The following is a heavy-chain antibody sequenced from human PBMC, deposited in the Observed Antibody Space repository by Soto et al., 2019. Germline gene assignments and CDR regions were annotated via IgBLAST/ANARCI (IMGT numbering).Heavy chain of an antibody. J-gene: IGHJ6*02. Sequence: SETLSLTCTVSGGSISSYYWSWIRQPPGKGLEWIGYIYYSGSTNYNPSLKSRVTISVDTSKNQFSLKLSSVTAADTAVYYCARIAVAVLNYYYYGMDVWGQGTTVTLSS. CDR3: ARIAVAVLNYYYYGMDV. D-gene: IGHD6-13*01. CDR1: GGSISSYY. V-gene: IGHV4-59*01. CDR2: IYYSGST.